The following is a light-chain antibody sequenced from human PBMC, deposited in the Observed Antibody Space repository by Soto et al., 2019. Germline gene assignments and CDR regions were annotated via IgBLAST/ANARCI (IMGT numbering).Light chain of an antibody. CDR2: KAS. V-gene: IGKV1-5*03. CDR3: QQYNTYST. CDR1: QTISGC. Sequence: DIQMTQSPATLSGSVGDRVTITCRASQTISGCLAWYQQKPGKAPKLLIYKASTLKSGVPSRLSGSGSGTEFTLTISSLQPDDFATYYCQQYNTYSTFGQGTRLEIK. J-gene: IGKJ5*01.